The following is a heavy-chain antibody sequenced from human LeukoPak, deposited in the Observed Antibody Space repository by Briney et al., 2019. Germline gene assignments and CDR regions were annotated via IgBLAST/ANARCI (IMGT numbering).Heavy chain of an antibody. D-gene: IGHD2-2*01. J-gene: IGHJ5*02. CDR1: GGSISSYY. CDR2: ICTSGST. V-gene: IGHV4-4*07. CDR3: ARIRYCSSTSCYAGVHWFDP. Sequence: SQTLSLTCTVSGGSISSYYWSWIRQPAGKGLEWIGRICTSGSTDYNPSLKSRVTMSLDTSKNQLSLKLSSVTAADTAVYYCARIRYCSSTSCYAGVHWFDPWGQGTLVT.